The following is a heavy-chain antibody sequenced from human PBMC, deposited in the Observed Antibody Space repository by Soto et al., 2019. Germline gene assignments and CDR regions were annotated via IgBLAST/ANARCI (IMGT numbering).Heavy chain of an antibody. Sequence: QVQVMESGGGVVQPGRSLRLSCAASGFTFRSYAIHWVRQAPGKGLEWVAVISRDGTNKYYVDSVKGRFTISRDNSKDTVYLQMNNLRDDDSAMFYCARSRSGAVADSFDFWGQGTLVTVSS. J-gene: IGHJ4*02. D-gene: IGHD3-10*01. CDR1: GFTFRSYA. V-gene: IGHV3-30*04. CDR2: ISRDGTNK. CDR3: ARSRSGAVADSFDF.